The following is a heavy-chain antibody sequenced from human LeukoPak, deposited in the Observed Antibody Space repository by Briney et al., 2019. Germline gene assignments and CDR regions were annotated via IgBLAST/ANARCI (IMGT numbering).Heavy chain of an antibody. CDR2: ISSSGSTI. CDR3: ARDLGQYYDTSDNWFDP. J-gene: IGHJ5*02. CDR1: GFTFSSYE. D-gene: IGHD3-22*01. V-gene: IGHV3-48*03. Sequence: GGSLRLSCAASGFTFSSYEMNWVRQAPGKGLEWVSYISSSGSTIYYADSVKGRFTISRDNAKDSLYLQMNSLRAEDTAVYYCARDLGQYYDTSDNWFDPWGQGTLVTVSS.